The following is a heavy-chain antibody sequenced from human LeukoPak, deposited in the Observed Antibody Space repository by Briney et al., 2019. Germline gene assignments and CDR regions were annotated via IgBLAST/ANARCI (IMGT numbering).Heavy chain of an antibody. V-gene: IGHV1-2*02. CDR2: INPNSGGT. Sequence: ASVKVSCKASGYTFTDCYVHWVRQAPGQGLEWLGWINPNSGGTHYAQKFQGRVTLTRDTSISIAYMELIRLRSDDTAVYYCARSLDRVIDPWGQGTLVTVSS. J-gene: IGHJ5*02. D-gene: IGHD2-2*03. CDR3: ARSLDRVIDP. CDR1: GYTFTDCY.